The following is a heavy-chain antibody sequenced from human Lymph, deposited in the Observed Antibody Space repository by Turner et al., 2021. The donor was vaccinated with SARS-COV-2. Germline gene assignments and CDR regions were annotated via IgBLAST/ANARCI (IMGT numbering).Heavy chain of an antibody. CDR3: AKGDCYPPHGLLDP. Sequence: QVQLVQSGAEVKKPGASVKVSCKASGYTFTSYDINWVRQATGQGLEWMGWMNPNSGYTGYAQKFQGRVTMTRNTAISTAYMELNSLTSDDTAVYYCAKGDCYPPHGLLDPWGQGTLVTVSS. V-gene: IGHV1-8*01. D-gene: IGHD2-21*02. CDR2: MNPNSGYT. J-gene: IGHJ5*02. CDR1: GYTFTSYD.